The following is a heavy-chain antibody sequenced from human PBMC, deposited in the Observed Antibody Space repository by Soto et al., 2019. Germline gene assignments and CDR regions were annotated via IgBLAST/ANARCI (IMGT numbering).Heavy chain of an antibody. V-gene: IGHV3-48*02. Sequence: EVQLVESGGGLVQPGGSLRLSCAASGFTFSSYSMNWVRQAPGKGLEWVSYISSSSSTIYYADSVKGRFTISRDNAKNSLYLQMNSLRDEDTAVYYCARCGYSYGSYYFDHWGQGTLVTVSS. D-gene: IGHD5-18*01. CDR1: GFTFSSYS. J-gene: IGHJ4*02. CDR3: ARCGYSYGSYYFDH. CDR2: ISSSSSTI.